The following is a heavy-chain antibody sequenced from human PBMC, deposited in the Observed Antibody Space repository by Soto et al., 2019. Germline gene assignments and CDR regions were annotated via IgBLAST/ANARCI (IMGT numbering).Heavy chain of an antibody. CDR2: IIPIFGTA. Sequence: SVKVSCKASGGTFSSYAISWVRQAPGQGLEWMGGIIPIFGTANYAQKFQGRVTITADESTSTAYMELSSLRSEDTAVYYCARLRYCSGGSCYNHDYWGQGTLVTVSS. V-gene: IGHV1-69*13. D-gene: IGHD2-15*01. CDR3: ARLRYCSGGSCYNHDY. J-gene: IGHJ4*02. CDR1: GGTFSSYA.